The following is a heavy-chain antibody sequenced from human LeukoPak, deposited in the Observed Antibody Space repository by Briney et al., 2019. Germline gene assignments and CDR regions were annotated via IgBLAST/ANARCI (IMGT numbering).Heavy chain of an antibody. CDR2: IYHTGST. V-gene: IGHV4-4*02. D-gene: IGHD5/OR15-5a*01. J-gene: IGHJ4*02. CDR1: GGSISGSNW. Sequence: SGTLSLTCAVSGGSISGSNWCWWSWVRQPPGKGLEWIGEIYHTGSTNYNPSLKSRVTISLDKSKNQFPLTLTSVTAADTAMYYCATRYSVWPKWGPGTLVTVSS. CDR3: ATRYSVWPK.